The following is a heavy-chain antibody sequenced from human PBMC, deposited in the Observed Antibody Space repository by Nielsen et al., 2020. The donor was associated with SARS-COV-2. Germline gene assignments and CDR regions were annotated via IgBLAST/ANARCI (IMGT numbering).Heavy chain of an antibody. J-gene: IGHJ6*02. Sequence: ASVKVSCKASGYTFTSYGISWVRQAPGQGLEWMGWISAYNGNTNYAQKLQGRVTMTTDTSTSTAYMGLRSLRSDDTAVYYCARDPDYYGSGTTYYYGMDVWGQGTTVTVSS. CDR3: ARDPDYYGSGTTYYYGMDV. CDR2: ISAYNGNT. D-gene: IGHD3-10*01. V-gene: IGHV1-18*01. CDR1: GYTFTSYG.